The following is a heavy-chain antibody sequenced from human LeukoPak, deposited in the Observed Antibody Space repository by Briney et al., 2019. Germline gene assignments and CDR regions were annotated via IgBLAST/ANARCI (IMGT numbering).Heavy chain of an antibody. CDR1: GGTFSSYA. J-gene: IGHJ4*02. CDR3: ARGFPSDFDWLSVY. D-gene: IGHD3-9*01. V-gene: IGHV1-69*13. CDR2: IIPIFGTA. Sequence: SVKVSCKASGGTFSSYAISWVRQAPGQGLEWMGGIIPIFGTANYAQKFQGRVTITADESTSTAYMELSSLRSEDTAVYYCARGFPSDFDWLSVYWGQGTLVTVSS.